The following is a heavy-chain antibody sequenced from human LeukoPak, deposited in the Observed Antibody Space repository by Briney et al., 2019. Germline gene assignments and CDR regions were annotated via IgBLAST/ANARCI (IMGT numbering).Heavy chain of an antibody. CDR3: ARVFLGRNAIGWFDP. Sequence: ASVKVSCKASGYTFTSYYMHWVRQAPGQGLEWMGIINPSGGSTSYAQKFEGRVTMTRDTSTSTVYMELSSLRSEDTAVYYCARVFLGRNAIGWFDPWGQGTLVTVSS. CDR2: INPSGGST. D-gene: IGHD2-8*01. CDR1: GYTFTSYY. J-gene: IGHJ5*02. V-gene: IGHV1-46*01.